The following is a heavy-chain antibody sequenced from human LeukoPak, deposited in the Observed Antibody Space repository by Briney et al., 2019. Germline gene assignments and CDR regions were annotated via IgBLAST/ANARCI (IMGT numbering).Heavy chain of an antibody. CDR1: GYSISSGYY. J-gene: IGHJ4*02. CDR2: IYHSGST. V-gene: IGHV4-38-2*01. D-gene: IGHD3-22*01. CDR3: ARTDNGYYDSSGYYYDY. Sequence: SETLSLTCAVSGYSISSGYYWGWIRQPPGKGLEWIGSIYHSGSTYYNPSLKSRVTISVDTSKNQFSLKLSSVTAADTAVYYCARTDNGYYDSSGYYYDYWGQGTLVTVSS.